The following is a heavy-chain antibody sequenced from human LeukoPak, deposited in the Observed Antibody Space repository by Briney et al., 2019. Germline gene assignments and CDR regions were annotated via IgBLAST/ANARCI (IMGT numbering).Heavy chain of an antibody. Sequence: GGSLRLSCAASGFTFSGSAMHWVRQASGKGLEWVGRIRSKANSYATAYAASVKGRFTISRDDSKNTAYLQMNSLKTEDTAVYYCTRLNLEPRNIVDDYWGQGTLVTVSS. D-gene: IGHD5-12*01. CDR1: GFTFSGSA. CDR3: TRLNLEPRNIVDDY. CDR2: IRSKANSYAT. V-gene: IGHV3-73*01. J-gene: IGHJ4*02.